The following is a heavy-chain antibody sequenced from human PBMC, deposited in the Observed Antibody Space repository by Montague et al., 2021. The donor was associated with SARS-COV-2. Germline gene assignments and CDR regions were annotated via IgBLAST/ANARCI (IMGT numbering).Heavy chain of an antibody. J-gene: IGHJ4*02. CDR2: INHSGST. CDR1: GGSFSGYY. Sequence: SETLSLTCAVYGGSFSGYYWTWIRQSPRKGLEWIGEINHSGSTNYNPSLKSRVTISIDMSKNQFSLNLESVTAADTAVYYCARPVSSSWHGLEDWGQGTLVTVSS. V-gene: IGHV4-34*01. D-gene: IGHD2-15*01. CDR3: ARPVSSSWHGLED.